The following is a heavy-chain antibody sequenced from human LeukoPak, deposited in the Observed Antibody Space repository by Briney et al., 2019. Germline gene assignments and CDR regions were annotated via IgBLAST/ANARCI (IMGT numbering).Heavy chain of an antibody. CDR1: GFTVSSNY. V-gene: IGHV3-15*01. CDR2: IKSKTDGGTT. D-gene: IGHD3-22*01. Sequence: GGSLRLSCAASGFTVSSNYMSWVRQAPGKGLEWVGRIKSKTDGGTTDYAAPVKGRFTISRDDSKNTLYLQMNSLKTEDTAVYYCTQEAYYYDSLTPGYWGQGTLVTVSS. J-gene: IGHJ4*02. CDR3: TQEAYYYDSLTPGY.